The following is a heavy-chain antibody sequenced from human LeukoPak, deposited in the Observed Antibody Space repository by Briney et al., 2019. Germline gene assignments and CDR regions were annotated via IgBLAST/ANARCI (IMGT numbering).Heavy chain of an antibody. CDR3: ARDIPPDTAMVTGYHYYYYMDV. CDR2: INPNSGGT. CDR1: GYTFTGYY. V-gene: IGHV1-2*02. D-gene: IGHD5-18*01. J-gene: IGHJ6*03. Sequence: ASVKVSCKASGYTFTGYYMHWVRQAPGQGLEWMGWINPNSGGTNYAQKFQGRVTMTRDTSISTAYMELSRLRSDDTAVSYCARDIPPDTAMVTGYHYYYYMDVWGKGTTVTVSS.